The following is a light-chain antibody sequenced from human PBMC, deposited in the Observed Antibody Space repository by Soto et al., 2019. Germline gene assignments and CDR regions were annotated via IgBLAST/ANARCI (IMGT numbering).Light chain of an antibody. CDR3: QQYGSSPQT. J-gene: IGKJ1*01. CDR1: QSVSSSY. CDR2: GAS. Sequence: EIVLTQSPGTLSLSPGERATLSCRASQSVSSSYLAWYQQKPVQAPRLLIYGASSRATGIPDRFSGSGSGTDFTLNISRLEPEDFAVYYCQQYGSSPQTFGQGTKVEIK. V-gene: IGKV3-20*01.